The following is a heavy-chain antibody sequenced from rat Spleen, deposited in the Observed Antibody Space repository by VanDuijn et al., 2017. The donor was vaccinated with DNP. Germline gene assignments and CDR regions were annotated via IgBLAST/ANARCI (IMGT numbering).Heavy chain of an antibody. Sequence: EVQLVESGGGLVQPGRSLKLSCAASGFTVSDYNMAWVRQAPKKGLEWVATISSDGNNIYYRDSVKGRFTVSRDNAKSTLNLQMDSLRSEDTATYYCVRPHVPYYGYTFYFDSWGQGVMVTVSS. CDR3: VRPHVPYYGYTFYFDS. J-gene: IGHJ2*01. V-gene: IGHV5-7*01. CDR2: ISSDGNNI. D-gene: IGHD1-9*01. CDR1: GFTVSDYN.